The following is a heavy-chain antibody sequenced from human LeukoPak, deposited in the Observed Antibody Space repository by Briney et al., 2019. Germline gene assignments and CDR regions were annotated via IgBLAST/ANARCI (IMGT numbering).Heavy chain of an antibody. J-gene: IGHJ4*02. V-gene: IGHV3-23*01. CDR2: ISGSGGST. CDR3: AKVSEEGAYSSGWYVEGYYFDY. D-gene: IGHD6-19*01. Sequence: GASLRLSCAASGFTFSSYAMSWVRQAPGKGLEWVSAISGSGGSTYYADSVKGRFTISRDNSKSTLYLQMNSLRAEDTAVYYCAKVSEEGAYSSGWYVEGYYFDYWGQGTLVTVSS. CDR1: GFTFSSYA.